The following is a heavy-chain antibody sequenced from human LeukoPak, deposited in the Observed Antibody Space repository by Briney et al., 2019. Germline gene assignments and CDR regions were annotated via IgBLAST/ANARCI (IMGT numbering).Heavy chain of an antibody. CDR3: ARERSSGDFFEGWYMDV. CDR2: IYYSGST. Sequence: SETLSLTCAVYGGSFSGYYWSWLRQPPGKGLEWIGYIYYSGSTNYNPSLKSRVTISVDTSKNQFSLKLSSVTAADTAVYYCARERSSGDFFEGWYMDVWGKGTTVTVSS. J-gene: IGHJ6*03. V-gene: IGHV4-59*01. D-gene: IGHD6-19*01. CDR1: GGSFSGYY.